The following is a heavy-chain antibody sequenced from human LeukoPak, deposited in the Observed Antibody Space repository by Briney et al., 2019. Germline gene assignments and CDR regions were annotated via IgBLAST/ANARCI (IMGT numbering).Heavy chain of an antibody. V-gene: IGHV3-30*18. CDR3: ANGAVADY. CDR1: GFTFSSYG. CDR2: ISYDGSNK. J-gene: IGHJ4*02. D-gene: IGHD6-19*01. Sequence: PGRSLRLSCAVSGFTFSSYGMHWVRQAPGKGLEWVAVISYDGSNKYYADSVKGRFTISRDNSKNTLYLQMNSLRAEDTAVYYCANGAVADYWGQGTLVTVSS.